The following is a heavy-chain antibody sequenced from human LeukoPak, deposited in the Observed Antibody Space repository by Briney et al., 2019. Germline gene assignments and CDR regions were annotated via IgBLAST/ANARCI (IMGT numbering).Heavy chain of an antibody. CDR2: ISGSGGST. D-gene: IGHD5-18*01. Sequence: GRSLRLSCAASGFTFDDYAMSWVRQAPGKGLEWVSAISGSGGSTYYADSVKGRFTISRDNSKNTLYLQMNSLRAEDTAVYYCAKDPMDTAIDYWGQGTLVTVSS. CDR1: GFTFDDYA. J-gene: IGHJ4*02. V-gene: IGHV3-23*01. CDR3: AKDPMDTAIDY.